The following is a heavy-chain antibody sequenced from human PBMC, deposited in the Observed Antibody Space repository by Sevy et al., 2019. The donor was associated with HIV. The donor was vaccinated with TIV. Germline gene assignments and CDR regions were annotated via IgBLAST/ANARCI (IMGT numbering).Heavy chain of an antibody. J-gene: IGHJ4*02. Sequence: GGSLRLSCAASGFTFSSYWMSWVRQAPGKGLEWVANIKQDGSEKYYVDSEKGRFTISRDNAKNSLYLQMNSLRAEDTAVYYCARDETSYYYDSSGMGFDYWGQGTLVTVSS. CDR1: GFTFSSYW. CDR3: ARDETSYYYDSSGMGFDY. CDR2: IKQDGSEK. V-gene: IGHV3-7*03. D-gene: IGHD3-22*01.